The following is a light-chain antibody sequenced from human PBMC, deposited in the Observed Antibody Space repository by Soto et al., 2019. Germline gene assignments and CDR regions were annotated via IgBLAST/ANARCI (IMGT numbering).Light chain of an antibody. Sequence: DIQRTQSPSSLSASLGDRVTITCRASQNIDNYLNWYQQKPGKAPKLLIYATSTLQSGVPSRFSGSGSGTEFTLTISSLQAEDFATYFCQESYTTPAGSFGGGTKVDIK. V-gene: IGKV1-39*01. CDR1: QNIDNY. CDR2: ATS. CDR3: QESYTTPAGS. J-gene: IGKJ4*01.